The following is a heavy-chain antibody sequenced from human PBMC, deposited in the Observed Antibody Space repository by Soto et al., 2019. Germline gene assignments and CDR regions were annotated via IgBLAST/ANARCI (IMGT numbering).Heavy chain of an antibody. Sequence: SETLSLTCTVSGGSISSYYWSWIRQPPGKGLEWIGYIYYSGSTNYNPSLKSRVTISVDTSKNQFSLKLSSVTAADAAVYYCATGSANSTSDAFDIWDRGTVVTV. V-gene: IGHV4-59*01. J-gene: IGHJ3*02. CDR1: GGSISSYY. D-gene: IGHD2-15*01. CDR2: IYYSGST. CDR3: ATGSANSTSDAFDI.